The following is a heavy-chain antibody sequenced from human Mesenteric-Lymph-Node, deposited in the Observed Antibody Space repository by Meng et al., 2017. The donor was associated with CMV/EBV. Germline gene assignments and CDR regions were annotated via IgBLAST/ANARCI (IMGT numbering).Heavy chain of an antibody. D-gene: IGHD3-22*01. CDR2: INPKSGGT. Sequence: ASVKVSCKASGYTFTSYDINWVRQAPGQGLEWMGWINPKSGGTNYAQNFQGRLTMTRDTSISTAYMELSRLRSDDTAVYYCARSRIILWCDSCDYFDYWGQGTLVTVSS. CDR3: ARSRIILWCDSCDYFDY. CDR1: GYTFTSYD. V-gene: IGHV1-2*02. J-gene: IGHJ4*02.